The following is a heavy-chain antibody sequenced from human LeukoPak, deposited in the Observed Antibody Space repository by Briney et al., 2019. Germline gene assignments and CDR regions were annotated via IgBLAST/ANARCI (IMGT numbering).Heavy chain of an antibody. J-gene: IGHJ4*02. V-gene: IGHV1-24*01. CDR2: FDPEDGET. CDR1: GYTLTELS. D-gene: IGHD6-19*01. CDR3: ATGYSSGWYDFDY. Sequence: ASVKVSFKVSGYTLTELSMHWVRQAPGKGLEWMGGFDPEDGETIYAQKFQGRVTMTEDTSTDTAYMELSSLRSEDTAVYYCATGYSSGWYDFDYWGQGTLVTVSS.